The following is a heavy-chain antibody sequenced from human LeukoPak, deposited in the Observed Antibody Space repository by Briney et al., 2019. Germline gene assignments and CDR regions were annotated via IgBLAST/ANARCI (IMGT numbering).Heavy chain of an antibody. CDR2: INNDGSAT. D-gene: IGHD3-10*01. CDR1: GFTFSRYW. V-gene: IGHV3-74*03. Sequence: GGSLRLSCAASGFTFSRYWMDWVRQVPGKGLVWVSVINNDGSATQYADSVEGRFTISRDNAKNTLYLQMNSLRVEDTAVYYCTRDPAGNYYGSGSSYFDYWGLGTLVTVSS. J-gene: IGHJ4*02. CDR3: TRDPAGNYYGSGSSYFDY.